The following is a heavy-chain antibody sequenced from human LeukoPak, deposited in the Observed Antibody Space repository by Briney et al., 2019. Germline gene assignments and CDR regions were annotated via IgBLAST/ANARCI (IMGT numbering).Heavy chain of an antibody. CDR3: ARSGWFGEASML. CDR1: GFTFSSYW. J-gene: IGHJ4*02. V-gene: IGHV4-39*01. D-gene: IGHD3-10*01. CDR2: IYYSGSS. Sequence: GSLRLSCAASGFTFSSYWMTWFRQAPGKGLECIGSIYYSGSSYYNPSLKSRVTISVDTSKNQFSLKLSSVTAADTAVYYCARSGWFGEASMLWGQGTLVTVSS.